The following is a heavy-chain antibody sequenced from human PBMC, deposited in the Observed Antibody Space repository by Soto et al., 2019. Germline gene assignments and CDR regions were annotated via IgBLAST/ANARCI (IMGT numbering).Heavy chain of an antibody. CDR3: ARDPGGDHEGDSNWFDP. D-gene: IGHD2-21*02. V-gene: IGHV4-38-2*02. CDR1: GDSISSCYH. J-gene: IGHJ5*02. CDR2: IYYSGST. Sequence: SETLSLTYAVSGDSISSCYHWAVIRQPPVEVLECVASIYYSGSTNYNPSLKSRVTISVDTSKNQFSLKLSSVTAADTAVYYCARDPGGDHEGDSNWFDPWGQGTLVTVSS.